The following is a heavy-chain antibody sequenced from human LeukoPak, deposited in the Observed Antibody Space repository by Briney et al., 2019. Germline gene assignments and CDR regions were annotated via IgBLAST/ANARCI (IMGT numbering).Heavy chain of an antibody. CDR3: ATAIPPSGWYVA. CDR2: FDPEDGET. CDR1: GYTLTELS. Sequence: ASVNVSCKVSGYTLTELSMHWVRQAPGKGLEWMGGFDPEDGETIYAQKFQGRVTMTEDTSTDTAYMELSSLRSEDTAVYYCATAIPPSGWYVAWGQGTLVTVSS. D-gene: IGHD6-19*01. J-gene: IGHJ5*02. V-gene: IGHV1-24*01.